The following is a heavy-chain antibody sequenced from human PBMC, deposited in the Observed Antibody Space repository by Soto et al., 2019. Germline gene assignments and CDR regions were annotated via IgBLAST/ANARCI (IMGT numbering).Heavy chain of an antibody. V-gene: IGHV1-8*01. CDR3: ARGRGRGQVDV. CDR2: MNPNSGDT. CDR1: GYTFTDYD. Sequence: ASVKVSCKASGYTFTDYDINWVRQATGQGLEWMGRMNPNSGDTDYAQKFQARVTMTRDTSISTAYMELSGLRFEDTAVYYCARGRGRGQVDVWGKGTTVTVSS. J-gene: IGHJ6*04. D-gene: IGHD3-10*01.